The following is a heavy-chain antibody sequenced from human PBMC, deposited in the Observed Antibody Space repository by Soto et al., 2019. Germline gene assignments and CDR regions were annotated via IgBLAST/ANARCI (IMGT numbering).Heavy chain of an antibody. V-gene: IGHV3-9*01. J-gene: IGHJ3*02. CDR1: GFTFDDYA. CDR2: ISWNSANI. CDR3: AKEGDI. Sequence: EVQLVESGGGLVQPGRSLRLSCAASGFTFDDYAMHWVRQAPGKGLEWVSAISWNSANIGYADSVKGRFTISRDNAKNSLYLQMSSLRPEDTALYYGAKEGDIWGQGTVVTVSS.